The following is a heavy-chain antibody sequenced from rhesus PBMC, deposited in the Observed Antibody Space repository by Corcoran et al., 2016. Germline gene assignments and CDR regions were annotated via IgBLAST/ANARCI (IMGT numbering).Heavy chain of an antibody. CDR2: IYGSSTST. V-gene: IGHV4S10*01. Sequence: QVQLQESGPGVVKPSETLSLTCAVSGGSISDSYRWSWIRQPPGKGLEWIGYIYGSSTSTNYNPSLKSRVTISKDTSKNQFSLKLSSVTAADTAVYYCAREDTAGTVIGYRGQGVLVTVSS. J-gene: IGHJ4*01. CDR3: AREDTAGTVIGY. D-gene: IGHD5-30*01. CDR1: GGSISDSYR.